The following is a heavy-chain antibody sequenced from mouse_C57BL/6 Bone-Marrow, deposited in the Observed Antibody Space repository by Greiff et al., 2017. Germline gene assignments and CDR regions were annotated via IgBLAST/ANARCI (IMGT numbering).Heavy chain of an antibody. Sequence: VKLMESGPGLVQPSQSLSITCTVSGFSLTSSGVHWVRQSPGKGLEWLGVIWSGGSTDYNAAFISRLSISKDNSKSQVFFKMNSLQADDTAIYYCARRPYPSSYEAMDYWGQGTSVTVSS. CDR1: GFSLTSSG. CDR3: ARRPYPSSYEAMDY. J-gene: IGHJ4*01. D-gene: IGHD1-1*01. V-gene: IGHV2-2*01. CDR2: IWSGGST.